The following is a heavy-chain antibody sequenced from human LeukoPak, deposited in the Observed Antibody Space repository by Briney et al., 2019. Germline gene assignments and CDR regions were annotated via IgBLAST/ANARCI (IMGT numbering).Heavy chain of an antibody. CDR3: ARARKTRAWEVYMDV. Sequence: GGSLRLSCTASGFTFSSYSMNWVRQAPGKGLEWVSYISDSSTTIFYADSAKGRFTISRDNAKNSLYLQMNSLRAEDTAVYYCARARKTRAWEVYMDVWGKGTTVTVSS. V-gene: IGHV3-48*01. J-gene: IGHJ6*03. CDR1: GFTFSSYS. CDR2: ISDSSTTI. D-gene: IGHD1-26*01.